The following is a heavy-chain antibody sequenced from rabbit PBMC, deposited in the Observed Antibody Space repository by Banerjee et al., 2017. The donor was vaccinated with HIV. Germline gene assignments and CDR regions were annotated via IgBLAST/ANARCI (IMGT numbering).Heavy chain of an antibody. CDR3: ARIFNSDDYNL. J-gene: IGHJ4*01. CDR2: IYAGSSGDT. V-gene: IGHV1S45*01. Sequence: QEQLEESGGGLVTPGESLTLTCTASGFSFSNSAWICWVRQAPGKGLEWIACIYAGSSGDTYYASWAKGRFTISKTSSTTVTLHMTSLTAADTATYFCARIFNSDDYNLWGQGTLVTVS. D-gene: IGHD6-1*01. CDR1: GFSFSNSAW.